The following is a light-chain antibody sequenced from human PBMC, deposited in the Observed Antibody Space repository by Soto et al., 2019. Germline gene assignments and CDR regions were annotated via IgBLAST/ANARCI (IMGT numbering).Light chain of an antibody. CDR1: SSNIGNNY. V-gene: IGLV1-47*01. J-gene: IGLJ2*01. CDR3: AAWDDGLSGVV. Sequence: QSVLTQPPSASGTPGQRVTISCSGTSSNIGNNYVCWYQQLPGTAPKLLIYRNNQRPSGVPDRFSGSKSGTSASLAISGLRSDDEADYYCAAWDDGLSGVVFGGGTKLTVL. CDR2: RNN.